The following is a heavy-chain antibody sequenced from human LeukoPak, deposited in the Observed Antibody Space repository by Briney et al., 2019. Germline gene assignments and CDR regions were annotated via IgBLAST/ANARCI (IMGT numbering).Heavy chain of an antibody. Sequence: ASLKVSCKASGYNFTSYYMHWVRQAPGQGLEWMGIIDPSGGSTSYAQKFQGRVTMTRDTSTSTVYMELSSLRSEDTAVYYCARDDRSSGSYYRLFDYWGQGTLVTVSS. D-gene: IGHD3-10*01. V-gene: IGHV1-46*01. J-gene: IGHJ4*02. CDR2: IDPSGGST. CDR3: ARDDRSSGSYYRLFDY. CDR1: GYNFTSYY.